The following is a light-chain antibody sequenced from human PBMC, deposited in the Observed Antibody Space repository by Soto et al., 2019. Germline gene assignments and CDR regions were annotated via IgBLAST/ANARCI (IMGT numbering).Light chain of an antibody. J-gene: IGKJ2*01. V-gene: IGKV1-39*01. Sequence: DLPMTQSPSSLSASVGDRVTITCRASQSISSYLNWYQQKPGKAPKLLIYSASSLQSGVPSRFSGSGSGTDFILTISGLQHEDFATYYCQQGYTTPYTFGQGTQLEI. CDR2: SAS. CDR3: QQGYTTPYT. CDR1: QSISSY.